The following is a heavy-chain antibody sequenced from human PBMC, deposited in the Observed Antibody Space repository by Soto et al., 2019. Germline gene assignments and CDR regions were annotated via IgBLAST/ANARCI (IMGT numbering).Heavy chain of an antibody. V-gene: IGHV4-34*01. CDR1: GGSFSGYY. Sequence: SETLSLTCAVYGGSFSGYYWSWIRQPPGKGLEWIGEINHSGSTNYNPSLKSRVTISVDTSKNQFSLKLSSVTAADTAVYYCARGGYSYGYGYYFDYWGQGTLVTVSS. J-gene: IGHJ4*02. CDR2: INHSGST. CDR3: ARGGYSYGYGYYFDY. D-gene: IGHD5-18*01.